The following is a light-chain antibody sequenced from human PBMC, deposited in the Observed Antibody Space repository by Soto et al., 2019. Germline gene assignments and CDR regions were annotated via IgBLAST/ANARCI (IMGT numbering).Light chain of an antibody. J-gene: IGKJ1*01. V-gene: IGKV3-20*01. CDR3: QQYGRSPWT. CDR2: SVS. Sequence: EIVLTQSPGTLSLSPGERATLSCRASQSVSSTYLAWYQQKPGQAPRLLIYSVSSRATGIPDRFSASGSGAAFTLTISRLEPEDFAVYYCQQYGRSPWTFGQGTKVEIK. CDR1: QSVSSTY.